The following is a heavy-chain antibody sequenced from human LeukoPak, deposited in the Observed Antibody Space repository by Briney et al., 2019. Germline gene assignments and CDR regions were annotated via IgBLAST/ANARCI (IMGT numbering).Heavy chain of an antibody. D-gene: IGHD3-9*01. Sequence: GGSLRLSCAASGFTFSSYWMSWVRQAPGKGLVWVSRIKSDGGLTNYADSVKGRFTISRDNTKNTLYLQMNSLRAEDTAVYYCARVFATGPSFDYWGQGTLVTVSS. J-gene: IGHJ4*02. CDR3: ARVFATGPSFDY. CDR1: GFTFSSYW. V-gene: IGHV3-74*01. CDR2: IKSDGGLT.